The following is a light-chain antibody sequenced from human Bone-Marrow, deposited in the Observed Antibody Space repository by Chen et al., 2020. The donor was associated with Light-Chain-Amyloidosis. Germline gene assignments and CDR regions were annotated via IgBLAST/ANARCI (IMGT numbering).Light chain of an antibody. CDR3: SSYTASSFYV. J-gene: IGLJ1*01. Sequence: QSALTQPASVSGSPGQTITITCTVTSTDVGGYNYVSWYQQHPGKAPKLMIYDVSTRPSGVSSRFSGSKSGNTASLTISGLQAEDEADYYCSSYTASSFYVFGTATTVTVL. CDR1: STDVGGYNY. V-gene: IGLV2-14*03. CDR2: DVS.